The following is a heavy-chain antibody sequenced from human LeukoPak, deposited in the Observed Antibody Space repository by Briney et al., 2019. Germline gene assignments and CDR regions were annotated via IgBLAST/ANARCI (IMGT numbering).Heavy chain of an antibody. CDR1: GGTFSSYA. CDR3: ARGTGNGYNFDY. V-gene: IGHV1-69*05. D-gene: IGHD5-24*01. CDR2: IIPIFGTA. Sequence: SVKVSCKASGGTFSSYAISWVRQAPGQRLEWMGGIIPIFGTANYAQKFQGRVTITTDESTSTAYMELSSLRSEDTAVYYCARGTGNGYNFDYWGQGTLVTVSS. J-gene: IGHJ4*02.